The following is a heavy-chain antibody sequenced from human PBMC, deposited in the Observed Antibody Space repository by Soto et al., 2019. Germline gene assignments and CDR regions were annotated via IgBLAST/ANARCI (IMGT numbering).Heavy chain of an antibody. D-gene: IGHD2-2*01. CDR1: GVSFSGYY. J-gene: IGHJ4*02. Sequence: SETLSLTCAVYGVSFSGYYWSWIRQPPGKGLEWIGEINHSGSTNYNPSLKSRVTISVDTSKNQFSLKLSSVTAADTAVYYCASPAADPFDYWGQGTLVTVSS. CDR2: INHSGST. CDR3: ASPAADPFDY. V-gene: IGHV4-34*01.